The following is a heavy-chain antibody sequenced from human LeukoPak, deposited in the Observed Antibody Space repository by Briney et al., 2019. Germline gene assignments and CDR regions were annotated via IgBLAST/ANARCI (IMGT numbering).Heavy chain of an antibody. CDR3: ARDGLLWFGELLALDY. V-gene: IGHV3-74*01. D-gene: IGHD3-10*01. J-gene: IGHJ4*02. CDR2: INSDGSST. CDR1: GFTFSSYW. Sequence: GGSLRLSCAASGFTFSSYWMHWVRQAPGKGLVWVSRINSDGSSTSYAGSVKGRFTISRDNAKNSLYLQMNSLRAEATAVYYCARDGLLWFGELLALDYWGQGTLVTVSS.